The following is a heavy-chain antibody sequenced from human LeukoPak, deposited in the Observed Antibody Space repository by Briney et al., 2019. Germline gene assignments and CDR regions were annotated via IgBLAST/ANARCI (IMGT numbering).Heavy chain of an antibody. V-gene: IGHV4-59*12. CDR3: VAWAANYYYYYMDV. J-gene: IGHJ6*03. Sequence: PSETLSLTCTVSGGSISSYYWSWIRQPPGKGLEWIGYIYYSGSTNYNPSLKSRVTISVDTSKNQFSLKLSSVTAADTAVYYCVAWAANYYYYYMDVWGKGTTVTVSS. CDR1: GGSISSYY. D-gene: IGHD1-26*01. CDR2: IYYSGST.